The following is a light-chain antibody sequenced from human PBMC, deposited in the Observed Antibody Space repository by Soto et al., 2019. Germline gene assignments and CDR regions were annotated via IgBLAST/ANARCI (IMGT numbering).Light chain of an antibody. J-gene: IGKJ5*01. V-gene: IGKV3-11*01. CDR1: QSVSSY. Sequence: EIVLTQSPATLSLSPGDRAALSCRASQSVSSYLAWYQQKPGQAPRLLIYDASNRATGIPARFSGSGSGTDFTLSISSLEPEDFAVYYCQQRSSWITFGQGTRLAIK. CDR2: DAS. CDR3: QQRSSWIT.